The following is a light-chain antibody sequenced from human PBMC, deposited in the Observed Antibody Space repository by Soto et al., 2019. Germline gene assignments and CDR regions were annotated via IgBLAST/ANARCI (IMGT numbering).Light chain of an antibody. Sequence: QSVLTQPASVSGSPGQSITISCTGTSSDIGHYDYVSWYQQHPGKAPKLIIYEVTNRPSGVSSRFSGSKSGNTASLTISGLQTDDEADYYCSSYSGVTTLGVFGGGTKVTVL. V-gene: IGLV2-14*01. J-gene: IGLJ3*02. CDR3: SSYSGVTTLGV. CDR1: SSDIGHYDY. CDR2: EVT.